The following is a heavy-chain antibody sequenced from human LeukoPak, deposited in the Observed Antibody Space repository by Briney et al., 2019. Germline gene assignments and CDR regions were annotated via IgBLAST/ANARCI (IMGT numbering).Heavy chain of an antibody. D-gene: IGHD6-6*01. CDR3: ARDKQLEHYYYYYMDV. CDR1: GYSISSGYY. V-gene: IGHV4-38-2*02. Sequence: ASETLSLTCTVSGYSISSGYYWGWIRQPPGKGLEWIGSIYHSGSTYYNPSLKSRVTISVDTSKNQFSLKLSSVTAADTAVYYCARDKQLEHYYYYYMDVWGKGTTVTVSS. CDR2: IYHSGST. J-gene: IGHJ6*03.